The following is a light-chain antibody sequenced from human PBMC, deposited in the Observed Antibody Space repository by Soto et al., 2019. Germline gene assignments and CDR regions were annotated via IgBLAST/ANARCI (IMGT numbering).Light chain of an antibody. CDR2: DVT. CDR1: SSDVGNYNL. J-gene: IGLJ2*01. V-gene: IGLV2-23*02. CDR3: CSYASTSAFVI. Sequence: QSVLTQPASVSGSPGQSITISCTGTSSDVGNYNLVSWYQQYPGKAPQLIIYDVTKRPLGVSDRFSGSKSGFTASLTISGLQPEDEADYYCCSYASTSAFVIFGGGTQLTVL.